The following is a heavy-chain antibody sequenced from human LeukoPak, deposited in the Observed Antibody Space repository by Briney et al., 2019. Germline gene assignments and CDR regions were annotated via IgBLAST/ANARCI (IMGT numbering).Heavy chain of an antibody. D-gene: IGHD2-8*01. CDR2: IYHSGST. CDR1: GYSISSGYY. J-gene: IGHJ4*02. V-gene: IGHV4-38-2*01. CDR3: ARRLMVYAVDY. Sequence: SETLSLTCAVSGYSISSGYYWGWIRQPPGKGLEWIGSIYHSGSTYYNPSLKSRVTISVDTSKNQFSLKLSSVTAADTAVYYCARRLMVYAVDYWGQGTLVTVSS.